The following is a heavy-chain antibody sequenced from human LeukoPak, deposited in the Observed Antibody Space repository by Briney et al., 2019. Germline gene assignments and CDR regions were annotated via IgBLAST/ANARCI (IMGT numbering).Heavy chain of an antibody. Sequence: PGRSLRLSCAASGFTFSHFAMHWVRQAPGKGLGWVAVIAYDGSNRYYVDSVKGRFTISRDNSKNTLYLQMNSLRAEDTAIYYCAREEYGDYYFDYWGQGTLVTVSS. D-gene: IGHD2-21*02. J-gene: IGHJ4*02. CDR2: IAYDGSNR. CDR3: AREEYGDYYFDY. CDR1: GFTFSHFA. V-gene: IGHV3-30-3*01.